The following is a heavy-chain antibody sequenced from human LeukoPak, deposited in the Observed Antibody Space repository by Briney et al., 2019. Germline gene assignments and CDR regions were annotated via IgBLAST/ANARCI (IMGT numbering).Heavy chain of an antibody. V-gene: IGHV3-30*04. CDR2: ISYDGSNK. D-gene: IGHD3-9*01. J-gene: IGHJ6*02. Sequence: PGRSLRLSCAASGFTFSSYAMHWVCQAPGKGLEWVAVISYDGSNKYYADSVKGRFTISRDNSKNTLYLQMNSLRAEDTAVYYCARDILTGYFPDYYYYYGMDVWGQGTTVTVSS. CDR3: ARDILTGYFPDYYYYYGMDV. CDR1: GFTFSSYA.